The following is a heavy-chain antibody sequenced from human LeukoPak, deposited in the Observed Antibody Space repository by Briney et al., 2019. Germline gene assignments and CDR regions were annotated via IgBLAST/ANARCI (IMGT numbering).Heavy chain of an antibody. J-gene: IGHJ4*02. V-gene: IGHV1-2*02. CDR1: GYTFTGYY. Sequence: ASVKVSCKASGYTFTGYYMHWVRQAPGQGLEWMGWINPNSGGTNYAQKFQGRVTMTRDTSISTVYMELSRLRSGDTAVYYCAKKEPRYCSSTSCYFDYFDYWGQGTLVTVSS. CDR3: AKKEPRYCSSTSCYFDYFDY. CDR2: INPNSGGT. D-gene: IGHD2-2*01.